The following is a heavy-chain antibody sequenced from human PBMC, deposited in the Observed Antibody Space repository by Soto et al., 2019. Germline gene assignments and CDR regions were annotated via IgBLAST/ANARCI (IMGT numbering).Heavy chain of an antibody. CDR2: IYPGDSDT. Sequence: GESLKISCKASGYSFTSYWVAWVRQMPGKGLEWMGIIYPGDSDTRYSPSFQGQVTISADKSISTAYLQWSSLKASDTAMYYCARQPDTSGHQGQDYWGKGTLVTVSS. D-gene: IGHD3-22*01. CDR3: ARQPDTSGHQGQDY. V-gene: IGHV5-51*01. J-gene: IGHJ4*02. CDR1: GYSFTSYW.